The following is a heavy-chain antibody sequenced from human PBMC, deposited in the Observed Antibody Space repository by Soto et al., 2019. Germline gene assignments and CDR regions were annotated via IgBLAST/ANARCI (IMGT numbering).Heavy chain of an antibody. V-gene: IGHV4-59*01. J-gene: IGHJ5*02. D-gene: IGHD5-12*01. CDR2: IYYSGST. CDR3: ARTGRDGYNWGSDWFDP. CDR1: GGSISSYY. Sequence: PSETLSLTCTVSGGSISSYYWSWIRQPPGKGLEWIGYIYYSGSTNYNPSLKSRVTISVDTSKNQFSLKLSSVTAADTAVYYCARTGRDGYNWGSDWFDPWGQGTLVTVSS.